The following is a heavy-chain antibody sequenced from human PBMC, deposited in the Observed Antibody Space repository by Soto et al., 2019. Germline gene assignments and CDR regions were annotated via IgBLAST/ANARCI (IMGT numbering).Heavy chain of an antibody. CDR1: GGLISSISYY. CDR3: ARHPSSSSTFDP. Sequence: SETLSPTCPFSGGLISSISYYWGWIRQPPGKGPEWIGSIYYSGSTYYNPSLKSRVTISVDTSKNQFSLKLSSVTAADTAVYYCARHPSSSSTFDPWGQGTLVTVSS. CDR2: IYYSGST. J-gene: IGHJ5*02. V-gene: IGHV4-39*01. D-gene: IGHD6-13*01.